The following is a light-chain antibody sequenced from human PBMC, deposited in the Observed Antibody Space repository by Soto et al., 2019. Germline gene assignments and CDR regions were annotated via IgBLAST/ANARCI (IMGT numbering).Light chain of an antibody. CDR3: QQTYSTPRT. CDR1: QSISNY. V-gene: IGKV1-39*01. CDR2: AAS. Sequence: DIQMTKSPSSLSASVGDRVIITCLASQSISNYLNWYQQKPGKAPKLLISAASSLQGGVPSSFSGSGSGTDFTLTISSLQPEDFATYYCQQTYSTPRTFGQGTKV. J-gene: IGKJ1*01.